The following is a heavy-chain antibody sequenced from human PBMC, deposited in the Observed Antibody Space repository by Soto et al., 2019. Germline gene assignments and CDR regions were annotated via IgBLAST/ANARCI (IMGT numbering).Heavy chain of an antibody. CDR1: GYTFTSYE. D-gene: IGHD3-3*01. Sequence: ASVKVSYRASGYTFTSYEIKWVRQAPGQGLEWVGWMTPNSGDAGYAQTFQGRVTLTRDTSRSTAYMELSSLTSEDTAVYYCATAARITIFGVVTIPQFDYWGQGTLVTVAS. J-gene: IGHJ4*02. V-gene: IGHV1-8*02. CDR2: MTPNSGDA. CDR3: ATAARITIFGVVTIPQFDY.